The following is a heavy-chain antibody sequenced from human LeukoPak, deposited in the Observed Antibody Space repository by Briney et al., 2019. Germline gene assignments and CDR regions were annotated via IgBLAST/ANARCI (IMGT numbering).Heavy chain of an antibody. J-gene: IGHJ4*02. V-gene: IGHV3-23*01. D-gene: IGHD3-9*01. Sequence: PGGSLRLSCAASGFTFSNYAMSWVRQAPGKGLEWVSAITGGGSGIYHADSMKSRFTISRDNSKNTLYLQINSLRAEDTAVYYCAKWGDYDVLTGYYVSDYWGQGTLVTVSS. CDR2: ITGGGSGI. CDR3: AKWGDYDVLTGYYVSDY. CDR1: GFTFSNYA.